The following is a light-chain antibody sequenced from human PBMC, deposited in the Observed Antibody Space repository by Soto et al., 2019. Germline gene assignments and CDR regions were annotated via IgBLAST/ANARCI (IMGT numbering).Light chain of an antibody. CDR1: SSDVGGYTY. CDR3: GSYGSRGV. J-gene: IGLJ3*02. Sequence: QSALTQPASVSGSPGQSITISCTGISSDVGGYTYVSWYQQHPGKAPKLMIYDVSNRPSGVSHRFSGSKSGNTASLTISGLQTEDEADYYCGSYGSRGVFGGGTKVTVL. CDR2: DVS. V-gene: IGLV2-14*03.